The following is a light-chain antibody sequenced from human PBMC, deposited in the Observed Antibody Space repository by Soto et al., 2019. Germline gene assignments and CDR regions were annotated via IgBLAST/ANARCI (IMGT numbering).Light chain of an antibody. CDR2: EVS. CDR1: SSDVGDCNC. Sequence: ALTQPASVSGSPGQSITISCTGTSSDVGDCNCVSWYQQHPGKAPKLMIYEVSNRPSGVSNRFSGSKSGNTASLTISGLQAEDEADYYCSSYTSSSTWMFGGGTQLTVL. CDR3: SSYTSSSTWM. V-gene: IGLV2-14*01. J-gene: IGLJ3*02.